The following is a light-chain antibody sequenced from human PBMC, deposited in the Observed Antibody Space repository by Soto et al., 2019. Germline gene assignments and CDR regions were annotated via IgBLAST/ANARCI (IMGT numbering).Light chain of an antibody. CDR1: QSLSSY. Sequence: EIVLTQSPATLSLSPGERATLSCRASQSLSSYLAWYQQKPGQAPRLLIYDASNRATGIPARFSGSGSGTDFTLTISSLEPEDCAAYYCQKYNSAPLTFGGGTKVEIK. J-gene: IGKJ4*01. CDR3: QKYNSAPLT. V-gene: IGKV3-11*01. CDR2: DAS.